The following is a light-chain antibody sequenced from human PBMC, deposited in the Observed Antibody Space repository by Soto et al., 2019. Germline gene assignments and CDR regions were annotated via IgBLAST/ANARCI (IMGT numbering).Light chain of an antibody. CDR1: HGFISA. CDR2: DAS. V-gene: IGKV1D-13*01. J-gene: IGKJ4*01. CDR3: QQFNNYPLT. Sequence: AIQLTQSPSSLSASVGDRVTITCRACHGFISALAWYQQKPGKAPKLLIYDASSLESGVSSRFSGSGSGTDFTLTISSLQPEDFATYYCQQFNNYPLTFGGGTKVDIK.